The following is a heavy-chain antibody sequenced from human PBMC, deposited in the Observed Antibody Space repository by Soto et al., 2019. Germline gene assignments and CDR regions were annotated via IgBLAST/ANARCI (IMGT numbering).Heavy chain of an antibody. V-gene: IGHV5-51*01. CDR2: IYPGDSDT. CDR3: ARRQDFWSGYYPYYYYGMDV. CDR1: GYIFTSYW. J-gene: IGHJ6*02. D-gene: IGHD3-3*01. Sequence: ESLKISCKGSGYIFTSYWIGWVRQMPGKGLEWMGTIYPGDSDTRYSPSFQGQVTISADKSISTAYLQWSRLKASDTAMYYCARRQDFWSGYYPYYYYGMDVWGQGTTVTVSS.